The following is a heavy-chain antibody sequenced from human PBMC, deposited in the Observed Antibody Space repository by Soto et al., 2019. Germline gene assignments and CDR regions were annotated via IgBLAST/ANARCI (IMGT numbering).Heavy chain of an antibody. Sequence: SVKVSCKASGFTFFTSGVQWVRQARGQGLEWIGWIVVGSGNTNYAQKFQERVTITRDMSTNTAYMELTSLRSEDTAVYYCAADPYCGGDCYFDYWGQGIMVTVS. CDR3: AADPYCGGDCYFDY. CDR2: IVVGSGNT. D-gene: IGHD2-21*02. V-gene: IGHV1-58*01. CDR1: GFTFFTSG. J-gene: IGHJ4*02.